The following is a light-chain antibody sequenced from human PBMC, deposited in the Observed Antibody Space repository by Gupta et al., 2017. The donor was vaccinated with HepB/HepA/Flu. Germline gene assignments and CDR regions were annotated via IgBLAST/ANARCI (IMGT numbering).Light chain of an antibody. V-gene: IGKV3-15*01. CDR3: QQYKKRPPWT. CDR2: DVS. Sequence: EIVVTQSPATLSVSPGERATVSCRASESLGRNLAWYQQKPGQVPRLLIYDVSSRATGIPARFSGSGGGTDLTLSISSRQSEDFAIYYCQQYKKRPPWTFGQGTKVEIK. J-gene: IGKJ1*01. CDR1: ESLGRN.